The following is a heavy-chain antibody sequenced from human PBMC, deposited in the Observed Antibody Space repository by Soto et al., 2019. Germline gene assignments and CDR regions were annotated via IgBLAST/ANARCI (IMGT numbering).Heavy chain of an antibody. Sequence: GASVKVSCKASGYTFTGYYMHWVRQAPGQGLEWMGWINPNSGGTNYAQKFQGWVTMTRDTSISTAYMELSRLRSDDTAVYYCAREMIAVTYYYYGMDVWGQGTTVTVSS. CDR3: AREMIAVTYYYYGMDV. J-gene: IGHJ6*02. CDR1: GYTFTGYY. CDR2: INPNSGGT. D-gene: IGHD3-22*01. V-gene: IGHV1-2*04.